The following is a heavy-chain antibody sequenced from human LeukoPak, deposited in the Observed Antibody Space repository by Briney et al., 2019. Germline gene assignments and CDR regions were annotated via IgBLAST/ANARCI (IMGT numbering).Heavy chain of an antibody. CDR2: ISGSGGST. J-gene: IGHJ4*02. CDR1: GFTFSSYA. V-gene: IGHV3-23*01. D-gene: IGHD3-10*01. Sequence: GGSLRLSCAASGFTFSSYAMSRVRQAPGKGLEWVSAISGSGGSTYYADSVKGRFTISRDNSKNTLYLQMNSLRAEDTAVYYCAKTIVESTMVRGVIITRPYYFDYWGQGTLVTVSS. CDR3: AKTIVESTMVRGVIITRPYYFDY.